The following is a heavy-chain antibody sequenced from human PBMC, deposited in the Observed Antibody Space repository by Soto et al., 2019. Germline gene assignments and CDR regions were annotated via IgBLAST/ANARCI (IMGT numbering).Heavy chain of an antibody. Sequence: ASMKVFCKASGYTFTSYGISWVQQAPGQGLEWMGWISAYNGNTNYAQKLQGRVTMTTDTSTSTAYMELRSLRSDDTAVYYCAREMAAGPDDAFDIWGQGTMVTVS. CDR1: GYTFTSYG. CDR3: AREMAAGPDDAFDI. V-gene: IGHV1-18*01. J-gene: IGHJ3*02. D-gene: IGHD6-13*01. CDR2: ISAYNGNT.